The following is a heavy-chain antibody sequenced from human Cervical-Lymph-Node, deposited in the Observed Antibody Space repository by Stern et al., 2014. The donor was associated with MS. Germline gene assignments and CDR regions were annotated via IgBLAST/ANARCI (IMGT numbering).Heavy chain of an antibody. J-gene: IGHJ6*02. V-gene: IGHV4-4*02. Sequence: VQLVESGPGLVKSSGTLSLTCVVSGDSISTSNWWCWVRQPPGKGLEWIGEISHSGSTKYNPALQRRFTLAVDKSKNQFSLKMTALTAADTAVYYCARWRGDFYYYGMDVWGQGTTVTVSS. CDR1: GDSISTSNW. CDR2: ISHSGST. CDR3: ARWRGDFYYYGMDV. D-gene: IGHD3-3*01.